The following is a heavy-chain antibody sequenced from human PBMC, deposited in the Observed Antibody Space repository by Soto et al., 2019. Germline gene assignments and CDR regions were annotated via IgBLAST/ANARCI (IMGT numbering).Heavy chain of an antibody. CDR3: ARWGGDYDSSGYWDYFDY. V-gene: IGHV4-61*01. CDR2: IYYSGST. Sequence: PSETLSLTCTVSGGSVSSGSYYWSWIRQPPGKGLEWIGYIYYSGSTNYNPSLKSRVTISVDTSKNQFSLKLSSMTAADTAVYYCARWGGDYDSSGYWDYFDYWGQGTLVTVSS. J-gene: IGHJ4*02. CDR1: GGSVSSGSYY. D-gene: IGHD3-22*01.